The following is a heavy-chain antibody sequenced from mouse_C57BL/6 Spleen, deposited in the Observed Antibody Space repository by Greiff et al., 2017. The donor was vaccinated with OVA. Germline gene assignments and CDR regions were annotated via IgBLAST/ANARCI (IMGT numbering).Heavy chain of an antibody. Sequence: QVHVKQPGAELVRPGSSVKLSCKASGYTFTSYWMDWVKQRPGQGLEWIGNIYPSDSENHYNQKFKDKATLTVDQSSSTAYMQLSSLTSEDSAVYYCARGDYDYDVRLFDYWGQGTTLTVSS. V-gene: IGHV1-61*01. CDR2: IYPSDSEN. D-gene: IGHD2-4*01. CDR1: GYTFTSYW. J-gene: IGHJ2*01. CDR3: ARGDYDYDVRLFDY.